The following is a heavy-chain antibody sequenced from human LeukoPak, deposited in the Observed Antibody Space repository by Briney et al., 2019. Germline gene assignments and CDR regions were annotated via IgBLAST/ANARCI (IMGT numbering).Heavy chain of an antibody. Sequence: SVKVSCKASGGTFSSYAISWGRQTPGQGLECMGGIIPIFGTANYAQKFQGRVTITEDESTSTDYMELCSVGSEDTAVYYCARHQLISSPERYLDYGMDVWGKGTTVTVSS. D-gene: IGHD2-2*01. CDR1: GGTFSSYA. CDR2: IIPIFGTA. CDR3: ARHQLISSPERYLDYGMDV. V-gene: IGHV1-69*13. J-gene: IGHJ6*04.